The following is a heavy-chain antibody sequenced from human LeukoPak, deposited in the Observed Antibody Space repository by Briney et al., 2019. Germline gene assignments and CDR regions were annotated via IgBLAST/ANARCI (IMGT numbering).Heavy chain of an antibody. CDR1: GGTFSSYA. Sequence: GASVKVSCKASGGTFSSYAISWVRQAPGQGLEWMGRIIPILGIANYAQKFQGRVTITADKSTSTAYMELSSLRSEDTAVYYCASSGIGVAGTGPSYWGQGTLVTVSS. V-gene: IGHV1-69*04. CDR2: IIPILGIA. J-gene: IGHJ4*02. CDR3: ASSGIGVAGTGPSY. D-gene: IGHD6-19*01.